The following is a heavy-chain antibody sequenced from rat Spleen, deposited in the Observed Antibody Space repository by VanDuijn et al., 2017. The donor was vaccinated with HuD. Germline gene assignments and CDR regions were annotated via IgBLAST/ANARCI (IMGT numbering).Heavy chain of an antibody. J-gene: IGHJ1*01. V-gene: IGHV5-25*01. CDR2: ISTGCGNT. CDR3: ARHWGTMMVLYWYFDF. D-gene: IGHD1-12*03. CDR1: GFTFSNYY. Sequence: EVQLVESGGGLVQPGRSMKLSCAASGFTFSNYYMAWVRQAPTKGLEWVASISTGCGNTYYRDSVKGRFTISRDNAKSTLYLQMDSLRSEDTATYYCARHWGTMMVLYWYFDFWGPGTMVTVSS.